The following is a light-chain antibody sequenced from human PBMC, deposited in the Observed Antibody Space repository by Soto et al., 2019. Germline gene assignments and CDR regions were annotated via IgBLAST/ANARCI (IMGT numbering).Light chain of an antibody. V-gene: IGKV3-20*01. CDR1: QSVSSSY. CDR2: GAS. CDR3: QQYSSSPLT. Sequence: EIVLTQSPGTLSLSPGERATLTCKTSQSVSSSYLAWYQQKPGQAPGLLICGASSRATGIPDRFSGSGSGTDFTLTISRLEPEDFAVYFCQQYSSSPLTFGGGTKVEIK. J-gene: IGKJ4*01.